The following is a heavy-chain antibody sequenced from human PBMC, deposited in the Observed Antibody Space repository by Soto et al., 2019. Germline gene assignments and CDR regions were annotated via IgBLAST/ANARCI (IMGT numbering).Heavy chain of an antibody. CDR2: IIPIFGTA. D-gene: IGHD6-19*01. CDR3: ARPTSVAVGAFDI. CDR1: GGTFSSYA. J-gene: IGHJ3*02. Sequence: GDSVKVSCKASGGTFSSYAISWVRQAPGQGLEWMGGIIPIFGTANYAQKFQGRVTITADESTSTAYMELSSLRSEDTAVYYCARPTSVAVGAFDIWGQGTMVTVSS. V-gene: IGHV1-69*13.